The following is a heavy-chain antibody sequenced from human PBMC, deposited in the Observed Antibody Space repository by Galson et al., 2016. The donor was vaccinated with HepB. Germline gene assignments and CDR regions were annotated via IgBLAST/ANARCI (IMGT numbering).Heavy chain of an antibody. D-gene: IGHD6-13*01. CDR1: GFFLSDYY. V-gene: IGHV3-11*01. CDR3: ARVFSSRWFYFDS. CDR2: IGSGGSTI. Sequence: SLRLSCAASGFFLSDYYMTWIRQAPGKGLEWVSYIGSGGSTIYYADSVKGRFTVSRDNAKNSLFLQINSLRAEGTAVYYCARVFSSRWFYFDSWGQGTLVTVSS. J-gene: IGHJ4*02.